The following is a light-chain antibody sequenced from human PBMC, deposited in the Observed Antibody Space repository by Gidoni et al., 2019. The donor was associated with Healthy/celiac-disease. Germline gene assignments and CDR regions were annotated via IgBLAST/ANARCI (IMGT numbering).Light chain of an antibody. CDR3: SSYAGSNKLV. CDR2: EVS. J-gene: IGLJ2*01. V-gene: IGLV2-8*01. Sequence: QSALTQPPSASGSPGQSVTISCTGTSSDVGGDNYVSWYQQHPGKAPKLMIYEVSKRPSGVPDRFSGSKSGNTASLTVSGLQAEDEADYYCSSYAGSNKLVFGGGTKLTVL. CDR1: SSDVGGDNY.